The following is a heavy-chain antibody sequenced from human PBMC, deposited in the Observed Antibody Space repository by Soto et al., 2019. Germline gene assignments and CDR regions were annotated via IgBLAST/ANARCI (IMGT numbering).Heavy chain of an antibody. Sequence: SLTCTVSGGSISSYYWSWIRQPPGKGLEWIGYIYYSGSTNYNPSLKSRVTISVDTSKNHFSLKLSSVTAADTAVYYCARHDSGGSYYYYYYMDVWGKGTTVTVSS. CDR1: GGSISSYY. CDR2: IYYSGST. D-gene: IGHD2-15*01. V-gene: IGHV4-59*08. J-gene: IGHJ6*03. CDR3: ARHDSGGSYYYYYYMDV.